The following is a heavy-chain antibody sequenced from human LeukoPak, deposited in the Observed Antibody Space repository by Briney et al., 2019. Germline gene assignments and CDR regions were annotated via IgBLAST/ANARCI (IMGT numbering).Heavy chain of an antibody. Sequence: GGSLRLSCAASGFTFSSYWMHWVRQAPGKGLVWVSRIKSDGSSTSYADSVKGRFTISRDNSKNTLYLQMNSLRAEDTAVYYCAKGDGSGSSYNWFDPWGQGTLVTVSS. CDR3: AKGDGSGSSYNWFDP. J-gene: IGHJ5*02. CDR2: IKSDGSST. CDR1: GFTFSSYW. V-gene: IGHV3-74*01. D-gene: IGHD3-10*01.